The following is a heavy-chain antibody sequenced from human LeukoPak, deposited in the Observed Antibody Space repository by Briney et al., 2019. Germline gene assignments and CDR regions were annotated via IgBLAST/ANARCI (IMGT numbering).Heavy chain of an antibody. Sequence: GSLRLSCTASGFTFSSYGMTCVRQAPGKGLEWVSAISGSGGSTYYADSVKGRFTISRDNSKNTLYLQMNSLRAEDTAVYYCAKDRRAGSYDYWGQGTLVTVSS. CDR3: AKDRRAGSYDY. CDR2: ISGSGGST. D-gene: IGHD3-10*01. J-gene: IGHJ4*02. V-gene: IGHV3-23*01. CDR1: GFTFSSYG.